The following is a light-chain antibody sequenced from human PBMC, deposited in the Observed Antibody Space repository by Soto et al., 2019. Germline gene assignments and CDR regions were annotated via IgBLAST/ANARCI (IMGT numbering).Light chain of an antibody. CDR2: GAS. CDR1: QSVSSA. J-gene: IGKJ4*01. CDR3: QQYKKWPPLT. V-gene: IGKV3-15*01. Sequence: EIVMTQSPATLSVSPGERATLSCRASQSVSSALAWYQQKPGQTPRLLIYGASTRATGIPARFSGSGSETEVTLTISSRQSEDFAVYYCQQYKKWPPLTFGGGTRVEIK.